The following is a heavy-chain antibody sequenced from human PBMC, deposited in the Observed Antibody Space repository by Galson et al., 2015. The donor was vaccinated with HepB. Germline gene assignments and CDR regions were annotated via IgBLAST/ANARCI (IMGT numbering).Heavy chain of an antibody. D-gene: IGHD3-16*01. V-gene: IGHV3-53*01. CDR2: IYPSGAT. J-gene: IGHJ4*02. CDR1: GFRVSESY. Sequence: SLRLSCAVSGFRVSESYLSWVRQVPGRGLDYVSDIYPSGATYYRDSVRGRFTMSRDAFQNSLYHQMNNLRVEDTAIYFCARESNWAYDSWGTGTLVTVPS. CDR3: ARESNWAYDS.